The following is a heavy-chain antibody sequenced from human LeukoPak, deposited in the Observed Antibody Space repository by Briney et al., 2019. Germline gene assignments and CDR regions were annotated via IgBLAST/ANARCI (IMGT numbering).Heavy chain of an antibody. J-gene: IGHJ3*02. CDR1: GSSISTYY. CDR3: ARGASGTLYDAFDI. V-gene: IGHV4-59*01. D-gene: IGHD1-26*01. Sequence: SETLSLTCTVSGSSISTYYWSWIRQPPGEGLEWIGSIYYSGTTHSNPSLKSRATISVDTSKNHLSLKVNFVTAADTAVYYCARGASGTLYDAFDIWGQGTMVTVSS. CDR2: IYYSGTT.